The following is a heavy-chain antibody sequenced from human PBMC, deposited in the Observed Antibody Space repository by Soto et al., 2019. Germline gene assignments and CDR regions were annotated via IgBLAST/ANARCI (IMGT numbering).Heavy chain of an antibody. J-gene: IGHJ4*02. CDR3: ARGYYYASERFVDY. V-gene: IGHV1-3*01. Sequence: EASVKVSCKASGYTFTSYAIHWVRQAPGQRLEWMGWINAGSGNTEYSQNFHGRVTITKDTSASTAYMELSSLRSEDTAVYYCARGYYYASERFVDYWGQGTLVTVSS. CDR2: INAGSGNT. D-gene: IGHD3-10*01. CDR1: GYTFTSYA.